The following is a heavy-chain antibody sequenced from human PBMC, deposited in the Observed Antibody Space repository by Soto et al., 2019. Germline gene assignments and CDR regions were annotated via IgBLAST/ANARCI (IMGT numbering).Heavy chain of an antibody. Sequence: EVQLLESGGGLVQPGGSLRLSCAASGLTFSSYTMSWVRQAPGKGLEWVSAISGSGADTYYADSVKGRFTISRDNSKNTLYLQMNRLRAEDKAVYYCANRPRYYNMDVWGQGTTVTVSS. CDR1: GLTFSSYT. J-gene: IGHJ6*02. CDR3: ANRPRYYNMDV. CDR2: ISGSGADT. V-gene: IGHV3-23*01.